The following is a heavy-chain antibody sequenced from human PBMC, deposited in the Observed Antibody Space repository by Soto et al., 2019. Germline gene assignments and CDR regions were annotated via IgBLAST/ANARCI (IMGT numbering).Heavy chain of an antibody. CDR3: ATTRYRFGEPIGMYYFDY. D-gene: IGHD3-10*01. J-gene: IGHJ4*02. Sequence: KASETLSLTCTVSGGSISSYYWSWIRQPAGKGLEWIGRIYTSGSTNYNPSLKSRVTMSVDTSKNQFSLKLSSVTAADTAVYYCATTRYRFGEPIGMYYFDYWGQGTLVTVSS. V-gene: IGHV4-4*07. CDR1: GGSISSYY. CDR2: IYTSGST.